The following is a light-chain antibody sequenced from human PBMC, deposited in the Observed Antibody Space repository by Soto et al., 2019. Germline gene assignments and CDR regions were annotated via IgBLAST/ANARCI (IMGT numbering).Light chain of an antibody. V-gene: IGKV2-30*01. CDR3: MQGGHWPWT. CDR1: QSLEYSDGKTY. CDR2: KVS. Sequence: DVVMTQSPLSLPVTLGQPASISCTSSQSLEYSDGKTYLNWFLQRPGQSPRRLMYKVSNRDSGVPGRFSGSGSGTDFTLKISRVEAEDVGIYYCMQGGHWPWTLGHGTKVEIK. J-gene: IGKJ1*01.